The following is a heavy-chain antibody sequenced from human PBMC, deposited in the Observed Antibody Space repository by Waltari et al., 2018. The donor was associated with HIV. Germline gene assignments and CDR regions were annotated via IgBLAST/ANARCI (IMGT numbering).Heavy chain of an antibody. V-gene: IGHV1-18*04. CDR2: NGAYDGKI. J-gene: IGHJ6*02. Sequence: QVQLMQSGPETRKPGASVKISCRAVDYDLTSYGITWVRQAPGQGLGWRGWNGAYDGKIEVERKVRDRVSRTTDTSTTTVFLEVRSLRIDDTATYYCARGGGSWLQETHYYKALDVWGLGTAVIVSS. CDR1: DYDLTSYG. CDR3: ARGGGSWLQETHYYKALDV. D-gene: IGHD3-10*01.